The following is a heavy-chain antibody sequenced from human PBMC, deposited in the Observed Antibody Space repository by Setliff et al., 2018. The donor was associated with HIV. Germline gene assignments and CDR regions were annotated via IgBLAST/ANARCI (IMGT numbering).Heavy chain of an antibody. J-gene: IGHJ4*02. D-gene: IGHD3-10*01. CDR3: ARESQTGTGSYLA. CDR2: INPTSGNT. CDR1: GYTFPSFY. V-gene: IGHV1-46*01. Sequence: ASVKVSCKASGYTFPSFYVHWVRQAPGQGLEWMGIINPTSGNTTYAQNFKDRVTVTRDTSTSTVYMDLSSLRPEDTAVYYCARESQTGTGSYLAWGQGTLVTVSS.